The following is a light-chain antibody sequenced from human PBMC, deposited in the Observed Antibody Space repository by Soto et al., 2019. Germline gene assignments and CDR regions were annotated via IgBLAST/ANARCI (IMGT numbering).Light chain of an antibody. CDR3: QQYNSYPLT. Sequence: DIQMTQSPSTLSASVGDRVTITCRASQSISSWLAWYQQKPGKAPKSLLYKASSLESGVPSRFSGGGSGTEFTLTISSLQPDDFAAYYCQQYNSYPLTFGQGTRLEIK. CDR1: QSISSW. V-gene: IGKV1-5*03. J-gene: IGKJ5*01. CDR2: KAS.